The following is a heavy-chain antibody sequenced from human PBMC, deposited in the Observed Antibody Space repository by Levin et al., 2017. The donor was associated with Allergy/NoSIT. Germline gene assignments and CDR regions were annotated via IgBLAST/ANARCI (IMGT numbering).Heavy chain of an antibody. V-gene: IGHV4-59*08. CDR1: DGSINNNY. D-gene: IGHD4-23*01. J-gene: IGHJ5*02. Sequence: GSLRLSCTISDGSINNNYWSWIRQSPGKGLEWIGYISYAGITAYSPSLKSRLSMSVDTAKNQFSLNLSSVTAAETAVYFCARHIKRTEGGNYLFDPWGQGTLVTVSS. CDR2: ISYAGIT. CDR3: ARHIKRTEGGNYLFDP.